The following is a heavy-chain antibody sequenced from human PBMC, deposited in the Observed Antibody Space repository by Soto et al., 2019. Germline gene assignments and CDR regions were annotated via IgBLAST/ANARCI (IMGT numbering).Heavy chain of an antibody. CDR1: GFPFSSYN. Sequence: EVQLVESGGGLVQPGGSLRLSCAASGFPFSSYNMNWVRQAPGKGLEWVSFINNSSTTIYYADSVKGRFTISRDNAKNALYLQMKILSDEGTAVYYCARVPTSKLLRFGAYWGQGTLVTVPS. V-gene: IGHV3-48*02. D-gene: IGHD3-10*01. CDR3: ARVPTSKLLRFGAY. CDR2: INNSSTTI. J-gene: IGHJ4*02.